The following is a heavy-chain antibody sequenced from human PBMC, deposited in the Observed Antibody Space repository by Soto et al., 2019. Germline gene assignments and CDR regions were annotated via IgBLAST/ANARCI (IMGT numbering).Heavy chain of an antibody. CDR2: IKNKADGGTA. D-gene: IGHD4-17*01. J-gene: IGHJ4*02. CDR3: TTDPGDYEDF. CDR1: GFTFSSYG. V-gene: IGHV3-15*01. Sequence: VQLVESGGGVVQPGRSLRLSCAASGFTFSSYGMHWVRQAPGKGLEWVGRIKNKADGGTADYAAPVRDRFTISRDDSKNTLFLQMNSLETEDTAVYYCTTDPGDYEDFWGQGTLVTVSS.